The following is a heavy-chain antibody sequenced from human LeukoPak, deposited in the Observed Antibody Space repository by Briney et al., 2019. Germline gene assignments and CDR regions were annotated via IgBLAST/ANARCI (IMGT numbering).Heavy chain of an antibody. Sequence: GASVKVSCKASGYTFTSYSIHWVRQAPGQGLEWMGWINPNSGGTNYAQKFQGRVTMTRDTSISTAYMELSRLRSDDTAVYYCARWRFHGSGGSCYYDYWGQGTLVTVSS. CDR3: ARWRFHGSGGSCYYDY. J-gene: IGHJ4*02. D-gene: IGHD2-15*01. V-gene: IGHV1-2*02. CDR2: INPNSGGT. CDR1: GYTFTSYS.